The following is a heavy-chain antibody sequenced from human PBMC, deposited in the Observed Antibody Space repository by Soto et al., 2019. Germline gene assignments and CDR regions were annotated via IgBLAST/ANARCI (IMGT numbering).Heavy chain of an antibody. Sequence: PGGSLRLSCAASGLTVSRNYMSWVRQAPGKGLEWVSVIYSGDSTYYADSVKGRFTISRDNSKNTLYLQMNSLRAEDTTVYYCARVPVVSHLYFDYWGQGTLVTVSS. CDR2: IYSGDST. D-gene: IGHD2-15*01. CDR1: GLTVSRNY. CDR3: ARVPVVSHLYFDY. V-gene: IGHV3-53*01. J-gene: IGHJ4*02.